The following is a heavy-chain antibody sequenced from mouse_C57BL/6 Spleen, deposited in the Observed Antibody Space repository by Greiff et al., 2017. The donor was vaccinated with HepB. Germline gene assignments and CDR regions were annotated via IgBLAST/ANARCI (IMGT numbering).Heavy chain of an antibody. D-gene: IGHD1-1*01. V-gene: IGHV1-80*01. J-gene: IGHJ2*01. CDR1: GYAFSSYW. CDR2: IYPGDGDT. CDR3: ARSDYGSSFDY. Sequence: QVQLQQSGAELVKPGASVKISCKASGYAFSSYWMNWVKQRPGKGLEWIGQIYPGDGDTNYNGKFKGKATLTADKSSSTAYMQLSSLTSEDSAVYFCARSDYGSSFDYGGQGTTLTVSS.